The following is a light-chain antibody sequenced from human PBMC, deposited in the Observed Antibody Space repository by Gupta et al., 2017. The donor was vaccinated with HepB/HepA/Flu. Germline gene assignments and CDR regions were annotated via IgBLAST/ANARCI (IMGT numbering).Light chain of an antibody. V-gene: IGKV1-39*01. CDR2: AAS. Sequence: DIPMTQSPSSLSASVGDRVTITCRARQSISSYLNWYQQKPGKAPKLLIYAASSLQSGVPSRFSGSGYGRDFTLTTSSRQQEDYATYYCQQSYCNPPSLFGQGTKVEIK. J-gene: IGKJ1*01. CDR1: QSISSY. CDR3: QQSYCNPPSL.